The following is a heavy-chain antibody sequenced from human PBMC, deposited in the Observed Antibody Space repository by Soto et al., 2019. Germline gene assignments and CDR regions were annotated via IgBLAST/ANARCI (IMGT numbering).Heavy chain of an antibody. CDR2: INPNSGGT. V-gene: IGHV1-2*02. Sequence: ASVKVSCKASGYTFTGYYMHWVRQAPGQGLEWMGWINPNSGGTNYAQKFQGRVTMTRDTSISTAYMELSRLRSDDTAVYYCARGPPHYDSSGYYLDPWGQGTLVTVSS. J-gene: IGHJ5*02. CDR3: ARGPPHYDSSGYYLDP. D-gene: IGHD3-22*01. CDR1: GYTFTGYY.